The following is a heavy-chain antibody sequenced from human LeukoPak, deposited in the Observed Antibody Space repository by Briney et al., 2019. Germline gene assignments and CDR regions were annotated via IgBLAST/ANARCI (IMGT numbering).Heavy chain of an antibody. Sequence: PGGSLRLSCVAPVLTLLSYGMNWVRQAPGKGLEWVSYISTTSYYIYYADSVKGRFTISRYDAKNSLYLQMNSLRDKDTAVYYCATDASGSSTGLIDSWGQGTLVTVSS. CDR1: VLTLLSYG. J-gene: IGHJ4*02. V-gene: IGHV3-21*01. CDR2: ISTTSYYI. D-gene: IGHD1-26*01. CDR3: ATDASGSSTGLIDS.